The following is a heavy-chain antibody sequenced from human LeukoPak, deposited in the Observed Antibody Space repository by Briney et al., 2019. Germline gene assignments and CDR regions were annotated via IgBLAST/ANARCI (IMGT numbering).Heavy chain of an antibody. J-gene: IGHJ3*02. CDR2: ISAYNGNT. CDR3: ARDLTRLRFLEWLLPLDAFDI. CDR1: GYTFTSYG. D-gene: IGHD3-3*01. Sequence: APVKVSCKASGYTFTSYGISWVRQAPGQGLEWMGWISAYNGNTNYAQKLQGRVTMTTDTSTSTAYMELRSLRSDDTPVYYCARDLTRLRFLEWLLPLDAFDIWGQGTMVTVSS. V-gene: IGHV1-18*01.